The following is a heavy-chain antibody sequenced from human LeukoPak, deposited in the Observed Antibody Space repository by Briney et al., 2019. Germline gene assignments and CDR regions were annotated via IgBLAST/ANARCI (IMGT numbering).Heavy chain of an antibody. CDR1: GFTFNNYG. D-gene: IGHD6-13*01. CDR3: AKRNEHSTSWNDAFDV. J-gene: IGHJ3*01. Sequence: GGSLRLSCAASGFTFNNYGMHWVRHGPGKGLEWVAFVRYDGSDKYYADSVKGRFTISRDNSKSTLYVQMNSLRAEDTAVYYCAKRNEHSTSWNDAFDVWGQGAMVTVSS. V-gene: IGHV3-30*02. CDR2: VRYDGSDK.